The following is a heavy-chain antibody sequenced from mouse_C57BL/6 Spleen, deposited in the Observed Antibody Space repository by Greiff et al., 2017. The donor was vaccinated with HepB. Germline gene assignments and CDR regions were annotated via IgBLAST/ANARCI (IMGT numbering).Heavy chain of an antibody. CDR3: ARHKDYYGSSYDRYFDV. J-gene: IGHJ1*03. CDR1: GFTFSSYG. D-gene: IGHD1-1*01. V-gene: IGHV5-6*01. Sequence: EVQVVESGGDLVKPGGSLKLSCAASGFTFSSYGMSWVRQTPDKRLEWVATISSGGSYTYYPDSVKGRFTISRDNAKNTLYLQMSSLKSEDTAMYYCARHKDYYGSSYDRYFDVWGTGTTVTVSS. CDR2: ISSGGSYT.